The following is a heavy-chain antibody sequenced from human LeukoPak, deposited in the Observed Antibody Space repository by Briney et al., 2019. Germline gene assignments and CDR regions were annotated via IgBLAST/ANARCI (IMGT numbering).Heavy chain of an antibody. CDR1: GYTCTSYD. Sequence: ASVKLSCNASGYTCTSYDINWVRQGNGQGLGWMGWMNPNSGNTGYAQKFQGRVTMTRNTSISTAYMELSSLRSEDTAVYYCATGVEMATISPDAFDIWGQGTMVTVSS. CDR2: MNPNSGNT. D-gene: IGHD5-24*01. V-gene: IGHV1-8*01. CDR3: ATGVEMATISPDAFDI. J-gene: IGHJ3*02.